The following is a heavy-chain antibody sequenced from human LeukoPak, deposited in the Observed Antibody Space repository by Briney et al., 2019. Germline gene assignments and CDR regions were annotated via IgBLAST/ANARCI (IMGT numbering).Heavy chain of an antibody. Sequence: ASVKVSCKAFGYTFTRYGISWVRQAPGQGLEWMGWISADSGDTNYAQQLQDRVTMTTDTSTRTAYMELRTLRSVDTALYYCASNTGSDGSGYAYWSQGTLVTVSS. CDR2: ISADSGDT. D-gene: IGHD3-22*01. J-gene: IGHJ4*02. CDR3: ASNTGSDGSGYAY. V-gene: IGHV1-18*01. CDR1: GYTFTRYG.